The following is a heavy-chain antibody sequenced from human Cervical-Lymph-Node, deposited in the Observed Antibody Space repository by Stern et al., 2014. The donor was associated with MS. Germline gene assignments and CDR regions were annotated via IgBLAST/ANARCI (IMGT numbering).Heavy chain of an antibody. Sequence: VQLVESGPGLVKPSQTLSLTCTVSGGSLTNGGYYWTRIRQHPGKGLESIGYVYFSGTTNYNPSLKSRVLMSIDPSKRQFSLKLNSVTAADTAVYYCARGDPDAFDIWGLGTMVTVS. V-gene: IGHV4-31*03. J-gene: IGHJ3*02. CDR1: GGSLTNGGYY. CDR3: ARGDPDAFDI. CDR2: VYFSGTT.